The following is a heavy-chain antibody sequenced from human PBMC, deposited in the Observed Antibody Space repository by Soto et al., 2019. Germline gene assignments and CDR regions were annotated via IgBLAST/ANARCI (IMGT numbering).Heavy chain of an antibody. V-gene: IGHV3-23*01. CDR1: GFTFSSYA. J-gene: IGHJ6*02. Sequence: AVGSLRLSCAASGFTFSSYAMSWVRQAPGKGLEWVSAISGSGGSTYYADSVKGRFTISRDNSKNTLYLQMNSLRAEDTAVYYCAKGGVPAARSYGMDVWGQGTTVTVSS. D-gene: IGHD2-2*01. CDR3: AKGGVPAARSYGMDV. CDR2: ISGSGGST.